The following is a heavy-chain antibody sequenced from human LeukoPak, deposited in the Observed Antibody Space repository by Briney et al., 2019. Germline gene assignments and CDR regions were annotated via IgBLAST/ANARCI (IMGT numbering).Heavy chain of an antibody. D-gene: IGHD3-22*01. CDR2: ISSRGDTI. J-gene: IGHJ4*02. V-gene: IGHV3-11*01. CDR3: VRDRDGYYSFDY. CDR1: RFAFSDYY. Sequence: GGSLRLSCAASRFAFSDYYMGWIRQAPGKGLEWVSYISSRGDTIYYADSVRGRFAISRDNAERALYLQMNGLRAEDTAVYYCVRDRDGYYSFDYWGQGTLVTVSS.